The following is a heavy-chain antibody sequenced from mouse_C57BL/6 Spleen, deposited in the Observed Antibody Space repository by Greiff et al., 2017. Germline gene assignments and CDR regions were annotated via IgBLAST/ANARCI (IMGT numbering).Heavy chain of an antibody. CDR3: ARLNYYGSSNWYFDV. CDR1: GYTFTSYW. CDR2: IDPSDSYT. J-gene: IGHJ1*03. D-gene: IGHD1-1*01. Sequence: QVQLQQPGAELVMPGASVKLSCKASGYTFTSYWMHWVKQRPGQGLEWIGEIDPSDSYTNYNQKFKGKSTLTVDKSSRTAYMQLSSLTSEDSAVYYCARLNYYGSSNWYFDVWGTGTTVTVSS. V-gene: IGHV1-69*01.